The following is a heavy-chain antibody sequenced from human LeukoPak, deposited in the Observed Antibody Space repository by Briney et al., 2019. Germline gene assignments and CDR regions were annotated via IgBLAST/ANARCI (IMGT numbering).Heavy chain of an antibody. CDR1: GGSISSYN. CDR2: IYYSGSA. CDR3: ASLWNRYSYDSSGYRLPSDY. J-gene: IGHJ4*02. V-gene: IGHV4-59*13. D-gene: IGHD3-22*01. Sequence: SETLSLTCTVSGGSISSYNSSWIRHPPPKGQERIGYIYYSGSANTNTSLTSRVSLSVYTPKNKFSPKMSSVSPPDTAAYYCASLWNRYSYDSSGYRLPSDYWGQGTLVTVSS.